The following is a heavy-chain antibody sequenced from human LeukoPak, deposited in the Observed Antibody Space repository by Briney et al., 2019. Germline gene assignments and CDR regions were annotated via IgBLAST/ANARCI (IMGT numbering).Heavy chain of an antibody. CDR1: GDSISSSRYY. V-gene: IGHV4-39*01. Sequence: PSETLSLTCTVSGDSISSSRYYWGWIRQPPGKGLEWIGSVYYSGSTYYNPSLKSRVTIFVDTSKKQLSLKLSSVTAADTAVYYCARREYSADFDYWGQGTLVTVSP. D-gene: IGHD4-11*01. CDR2: VYYSGST. CDR3: ARREYSADFDY. J-gene: IGHJ4*02.